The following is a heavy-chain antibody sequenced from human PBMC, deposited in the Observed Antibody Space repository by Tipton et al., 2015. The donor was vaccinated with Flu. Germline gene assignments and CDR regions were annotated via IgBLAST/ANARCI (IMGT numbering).Heavy chain of an antibody. Sequence: TLSLTCTVSDHSISSGYYWGWIRQPPGKGLEWIGCISHSGRTYYNPSLKSRVTISVDTAKNQFSQRLSSVTAADTAVYYCARSTYHYGSGSSDYWGQGTLVTVSS. V-gene: IGHV4-38-2*02. CDR1: DHSISSGYY. D-gene: IGHD3-10*01. CDR2: ISHSGRT. CDR3: ARSTYHYGSGSSDY. J-gene: IGHJ4*02.